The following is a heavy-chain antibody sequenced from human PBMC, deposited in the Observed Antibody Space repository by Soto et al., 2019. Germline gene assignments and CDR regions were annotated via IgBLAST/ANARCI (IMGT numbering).Heavy chain of an antibody. CDR2: IYYSGST. CDR1: GGSISSSSYY. V-gene: IGHV4-39*01. D-gene: IGHD7-27*01. Sequence: SETLSLTCTVSGGSISSSSYYWGWIRQPPGKGLEWIGSIYYSGSTYYNPSLKSRVTISVDTSKNQFSLKLSSVTAADTAVYYCARLVSTPWGYYYYMDVWGKGTTVTVSS. J-gene: IGHJ6*03. CDR3: ARLVSTPWGYYYYMDV.